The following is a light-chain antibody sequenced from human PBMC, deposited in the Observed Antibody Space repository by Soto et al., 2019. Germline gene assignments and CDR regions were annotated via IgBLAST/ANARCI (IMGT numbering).Light chain of an antibody. CDR2: DAS. J-gene: IGKJ5*01. CDR1: QDISNY. Sequence: DIQLTQSPSSLSASVGDRVIITCQASQDISNYLNWYQQKPGKVPKLLIYDASNLETGVPSRFSGSGSGTDFAFTISNLHPEDIATYYCQEFHNFSITFGQGTRLEIK. CDR3: QEFHNFSIT. V-gene: IGKV1-33*01.